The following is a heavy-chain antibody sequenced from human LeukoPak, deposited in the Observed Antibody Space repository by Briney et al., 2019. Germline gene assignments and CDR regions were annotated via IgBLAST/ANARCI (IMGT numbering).Heavy chain of an antibody. D-gene: IGHD6-13*01. CDR1: GFTFSNYA. Sequence: PGGSLRLSCAASGFTFSNYAMSWVRQAPGKGLEWVSGISASGCSTYYAHSVNGRFTISRDNSKNTVSLQMDSLRAEDTALYYCAKSNGYTNSWYDYWGQGTLVSVSS. CDR3: AKSNGYTNSWYDY. J-gene: IGHJ4*02. CDR2: ISASGCST. V-gene: IGHV3-23*01.